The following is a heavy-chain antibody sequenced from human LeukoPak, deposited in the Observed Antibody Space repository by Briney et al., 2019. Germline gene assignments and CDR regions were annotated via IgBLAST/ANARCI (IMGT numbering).Heavy chain of an antibody. CDR1: GFTFGNFW. CDR3: ARESGYSDYGY. V-gene: IGHV3-7*01. D-gene: IGHD4-11*01. Sequence: PGGSLRLSCAASGFTFGNFWMSWVRQAPGKGLEWVANINPDGSGKYYVDFVKGRFTISRDNAKNSLYLQMNSLRAEDTAVYYCARESGYSDYGYWGQGTLVTVSS. J-gene: IGHJ4*02. CDR2: INPDGSGK.